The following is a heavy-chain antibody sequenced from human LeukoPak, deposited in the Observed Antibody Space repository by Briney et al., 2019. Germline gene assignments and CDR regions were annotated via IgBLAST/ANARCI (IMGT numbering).Heavy chain of an antibody. CDR2: IKSKTDGGTT. Sequence: GGSLRLSCAASGFTFSNAWMSWVRQAPGKGLEWVGRIKSKTDGGTTEYAARVKGRFTISRDDSKNTLYLQMNSLKTEDTVVYYCTTGGGHIVVVTAIQTSPYFDYWGQRTLVTVSS. D-gene: IGHD2-21*02. J-gene: IGHJ4*02. V-gene: IGHV3-15*01. CDR1: GFTFSNAW. CDR3: TTGGGHIVVVTAIQTSPYFDY.